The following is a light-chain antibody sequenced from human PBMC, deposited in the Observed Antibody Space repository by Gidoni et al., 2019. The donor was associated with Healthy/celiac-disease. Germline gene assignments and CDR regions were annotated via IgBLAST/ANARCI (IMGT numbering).Light chain of an antibody. CDR1: QSVSSY. J-gene: IGKJ2*01. Sequence: ELVLTQSPATLSLSPGERATLSCRASQSVSSYLAWYQQKPGQAPRLLIYDASNRATGIPARCSGSGSGTDVTLTISSLEPEDFAVYYCQQRSNWPPYTFGQGTKLEIK. V-gene: IGKV3-11*01. CDR3: QQRSNWPPYT. CDR2: DAS.